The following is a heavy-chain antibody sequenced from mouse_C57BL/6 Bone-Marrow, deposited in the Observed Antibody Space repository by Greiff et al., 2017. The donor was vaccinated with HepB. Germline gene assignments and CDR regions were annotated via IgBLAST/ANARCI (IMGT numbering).Heavy chain of an antibody. V-gene: IGHV1-59*01. CDR2: IDPSDSYT. CDR3: ARRPLGDY. J-gene: IGHJ2*01. CDR1: GYTFTSYW. D-gene: IGHD6-1*01. Sequence: QVQLQQPGAELVRPGTSVKLSCKASGYTFTSYWMHWVKQRPGQGLEWIGVIDPSDSYTNYNQKFKGKATLTVDTSSSTAYMQLSSLTSEYSAVYYCARRPLGDYWGQGTTLTVSS.